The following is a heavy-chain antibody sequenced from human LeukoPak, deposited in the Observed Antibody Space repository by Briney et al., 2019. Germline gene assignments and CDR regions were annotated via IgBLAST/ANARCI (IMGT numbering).Heavy chain of an antibody. CDR2: INPNSGGT. J-gene: IGHJ4*02. CDR1: GYTFTGYY. Sequence: ASVKVSCKASGYTFTGYYMHWVRQAPGQGLEWMGWINPNSGGTNYAQKFQGRVTMTRDTSISTAYMELSRLRSDDTAVYYCARVGGAVTSHFDYWGQGTLVTVSS. D-gene: IGHD4-17*01. V-gene: IGHV1-2*02. CDR3: ARVGGAVTSHFDY.